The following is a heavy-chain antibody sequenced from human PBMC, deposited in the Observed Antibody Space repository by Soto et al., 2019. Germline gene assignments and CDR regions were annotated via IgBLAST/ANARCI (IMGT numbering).Heavy chain of an antibody. J-gene: IGHJ3*02. CDR3: AKDMDRVVGDAFDI. CDR1: GFTFDDYA. CDR2: ISWNSGSI. Sequence: EVPLVESGGGLVQPGRSLRLSCAASGFTFDDYAMHWVRQAPGKGLEWVSGISWNSGSIGYADSVKGRFTISRDNAKNSLYLQMNSLRAEDTALYYCAKDMDRVVGDAFDIWGQGTMVTVSS. D-gene: IGHD3-3*01. V-gene: IGHV3-9*01.